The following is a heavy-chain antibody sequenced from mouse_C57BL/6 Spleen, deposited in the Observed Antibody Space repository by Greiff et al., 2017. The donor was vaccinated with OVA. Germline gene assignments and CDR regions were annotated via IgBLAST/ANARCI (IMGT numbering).Heavy chain of an antibody. CDR2: IYPGSGST. Sequence: QVQLQQPGAELVKPGASVKMSCKASGYTFTSYWITWVKQRPGQGLEWIGEIYPGSGSTNYNEKFKSKATLTVDTSSSTAYMQLSSLTSEDSAVYYCARRNSGYLHCFDYWGQGTTLTVSS. CDR3: ARRNSGYLHCFDY. CDR1: GYTFTSYW. J-gene: IGHJ2*01. D-gene: IGHD3-1*01. V-gene: IGHV1-55*01.